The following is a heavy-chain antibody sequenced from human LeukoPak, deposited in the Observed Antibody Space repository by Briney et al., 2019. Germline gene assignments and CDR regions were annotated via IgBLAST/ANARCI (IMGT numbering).Heavy chain of an antibody. J-gene: IGHJ4*02. D-gene: IGHD5-18*01. Sequence: GGALRLSCAASGFTFSSYGMHWVRQAPGKGLEWVAFIRYDGSNKYYADSVKGRFTISRDNSKNTLYLQMNSLRAEDTAVYYCAKDAGYSYGTDYWGQGTLVTVSS. CDR1: GFTFSSYG. CDR3: AKDAGYSYGTDY. CDR2: IRYDGSNK. V-gene: IGHV3-30*02.